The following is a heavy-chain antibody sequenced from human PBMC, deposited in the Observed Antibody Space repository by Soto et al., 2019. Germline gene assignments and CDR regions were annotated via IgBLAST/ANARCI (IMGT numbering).Heavy chain of an antibody. CDR3: ARAYEGDYFDY. D-gene: IGHD3-16*01. J-gene: IGHJ4*02. CDR2: ISYDGSYK. Sequence: PGGSLRLSCAASGFTFSSYAMHWVRQAPGKGLEWVSVISYDGSYKYYADSVKGRFTVSRDNSKNTLYLQMNSLRAEDTAVYYCARAYEGDYFDYWGQGTLVTVSS. V-gene: IGHV3-30-3*01. CDR1: GFTFSSYA.